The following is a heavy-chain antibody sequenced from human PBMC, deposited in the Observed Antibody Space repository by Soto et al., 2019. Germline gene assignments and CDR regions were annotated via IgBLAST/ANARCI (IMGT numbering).Heavy chain of an antibody. D-gene: IGHD3-10*01. Sequence: SETLSLTCAVYGGSFSGYYWSWIRQPPGKGLEWIGEINHSGSTNYNPSLKSRVTISVDTSKNQFSLKLSSVTAADTAVYYCARGRIGESTMVRGSRNYYYGMDVWGQGTTVTVSS. CDR2: INHSGST. V-gene: IGHV4-34*01. CDR3: ARGRIGESTMVRGSRNYYYGMDV. CDR1: GGSFSGYY. J-gene: IGHJ6*02.